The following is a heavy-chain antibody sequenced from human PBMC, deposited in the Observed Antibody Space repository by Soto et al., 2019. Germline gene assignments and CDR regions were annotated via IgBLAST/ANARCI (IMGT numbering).Heavy chain of an antibody. V-gene: IGHV4-39*01. CDR1: GGSISSRSYY. CDR3: ARHKDASSRYLLPDF. J-gene: IGHJ4*02. CDR2: IYYSGNA. Sequence: SETLSLTCTVSGGSISSRSYYWGWIRQPPGKGLEWIGSIYYSGNAYYNPSLKSRVAVSVDTSKNQFSLKVTSVTATDTAVYYCARHKDASSRYLLPDFWGQGTLVTVSS. D-gene: IGHD6-13*01.